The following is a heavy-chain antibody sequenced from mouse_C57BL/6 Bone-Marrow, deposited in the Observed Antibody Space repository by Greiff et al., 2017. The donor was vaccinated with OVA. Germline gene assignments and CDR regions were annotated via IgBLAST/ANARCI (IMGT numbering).Heavy chain of an antibody. J-gene: IGHJ1*03. CDR2: INYDGSST. Sequence: DVHLVESEGGLVQPGSSMKLSCTASGFTFSDYYMAWVRQVPEKGLEWVANINYDGSSTYYLDSLKSRFIISRDNAKNILYLQMSSLKSEDTATYYCARPLITTVVAHWYFDVWGTGTTVTVSS. CDR3: ARPLITTVVAHWYFDV. V-gene: IGHV5-16*01. CDR1: GFTFSDYY. D-gene: IGHD1-1*01.